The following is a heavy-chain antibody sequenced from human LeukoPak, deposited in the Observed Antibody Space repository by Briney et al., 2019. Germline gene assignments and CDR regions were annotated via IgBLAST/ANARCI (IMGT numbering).Heavy chain of an antibody. J-gene: IGHJ3*02. CDR2: IYSGGST. D-gene: IGHD3-10*02. CDR3: ARPLFSRPFDAFDI. CDR1: GFTVSSNY. Sequence: PGGSLRLSCAASGFTVSSNYMSWVRQAPGKGLEWVSVIYSGGSTYYADSVKGRFTTSRDNAENSLFLQMNSLRAEDTAVYYCARPLFSRPFDAFDIWGQGTMVTVSS. V-gene: IGHV3-66*04.